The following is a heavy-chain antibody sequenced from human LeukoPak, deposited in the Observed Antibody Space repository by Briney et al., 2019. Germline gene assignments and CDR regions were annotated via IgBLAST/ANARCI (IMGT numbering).Heavy chain of an antibody. Sequence: SETLSLTCAVYGGSFNGYYWSWIRQPPGKGLEWIGEINHSGSTNYNPSLKSRVTISVDTSKNQFSPKLSSVTAADTAVYYCASPGVGATIDYWGQGTLVTVSS. D-gene: IGHD1-26*01. V-gene: IGHV4-34*01. CDR1: GGSFNGYY. J-gene: IGHJ4*02. CDR3: ASPGVGATIDY. CDR2: INHSGST.